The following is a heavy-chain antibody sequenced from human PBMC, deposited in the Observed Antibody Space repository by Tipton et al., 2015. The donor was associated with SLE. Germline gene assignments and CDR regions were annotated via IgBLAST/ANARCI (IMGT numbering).Heavy chain of an antibody. CDR1: TYSISSGYY. V-gene: IGHV4-38-2*01. J-gene: IGHJ2*01. CDR2: IYHSGST. Sequence: TLSLTCAVSTYSISSGYYWGWIRQPPGKGLEWIGSIYHSGSTYYNPSLKSRVTISLNTSKNQFSLKLSSVTAADTALYYCGRVRRGSGEWYFDLWGRGTPVTVSS. CDR3: GRVRRGSGEWYFDL. D-gene: IGHD3-16*01.